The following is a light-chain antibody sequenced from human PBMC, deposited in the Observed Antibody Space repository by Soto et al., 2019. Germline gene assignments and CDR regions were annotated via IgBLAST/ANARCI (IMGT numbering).Light chain of an antibody. J-gene: IGKJ4*01. Sequence: IQMTLSPASLSASVGDRVTITCRARQNIKKYLNWYQQKPGKAPNLLIYTASSLQVGFPSRFSGRGSGTDFTLTISSLQPEDLATYYCQQSFGTPLTFGGGAKGDI. CDR3: QQSFGTPLT. CDR1: QNIKKY. V-gene: IGKV1-39*01. CDR2: TAS.